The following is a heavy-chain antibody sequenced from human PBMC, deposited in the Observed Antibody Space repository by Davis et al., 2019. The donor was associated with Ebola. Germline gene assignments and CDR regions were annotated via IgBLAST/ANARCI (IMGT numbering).Heavy chain of an antibody. V-gene: IGHV3-53*01. CDR2: IDSGGST. D-gene: IGHD4-17*01. CDR1: GFTVSSNY. Sequence: GESLKISCAASGFTVSSNYMSWVRQAPGKGLEWVSVIDSGGSTYYADSVKGRFTISRDNSKNTLYLQMNSLRAEDTAVYYCARDGLDGDYGDYFDYWGQGTLVTVSS. J-gene: IGHJ4*02. CDR3: ARDGLDGDYGDYFDY.